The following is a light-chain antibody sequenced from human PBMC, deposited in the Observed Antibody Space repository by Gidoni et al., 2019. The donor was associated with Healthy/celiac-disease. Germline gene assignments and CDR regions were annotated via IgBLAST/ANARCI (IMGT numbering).Light chain of an antibody. J-gene: IGKJ4*01. Sequence: DIQMTQSPSSLSASVGDRVTITCQASQDTSNYLNWYQQKPGKAPKLLIYDASNLETGVPSRVSGSGSGTDFTFNISSLQPEDIETYYCQQYDNLPLTFGGGTKVEIK. V-gene: IGKV1-33*01. CDR1: QDTSNY. CDR3: QQYDNLPLT. CDR2: DAS.